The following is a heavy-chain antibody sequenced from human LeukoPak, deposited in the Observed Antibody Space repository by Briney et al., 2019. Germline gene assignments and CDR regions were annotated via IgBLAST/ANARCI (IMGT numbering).Heavy chain of an antibody. J-gene: IGHJ4*02. CDR3: ARWDDSAWAFGS. V-gene: IGHV4-59*08. CDR1: GGSILTYS. Sequence: PLETLSLTCIVSGGSILTYSWNWIRQSPGKGLEWIGYIPHTGTTSYRSSLKSRVTISVDSSKNQLSLKLASVTAADTAVYFCARWDDSAWAFGSWGPGTLVTVSS. CDR2: IPHTGTT. D-gene: IGHD6-19*01.